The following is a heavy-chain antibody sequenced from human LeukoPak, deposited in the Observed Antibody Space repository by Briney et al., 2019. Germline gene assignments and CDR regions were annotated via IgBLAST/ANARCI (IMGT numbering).Heavy chain of an antibody. J-gene: IGHJ1*01. CDR2: ISINGGST. CDR1: GFTFSSYA. V-gene: IGHV3-64*01. D-gene: IGHD5-24*01. Sequence: GGSLRLSCAASGFTFSSYAMHWVRRAPGKGLEYVSAISINGGSTYYAHSVKGRFTISRDNSKNTLYLQMGSLRAEDMAVYYCARERPASRDGYNALEHWGQGTLVTVCS. CDR3: ARERPASRDGYNALEH.